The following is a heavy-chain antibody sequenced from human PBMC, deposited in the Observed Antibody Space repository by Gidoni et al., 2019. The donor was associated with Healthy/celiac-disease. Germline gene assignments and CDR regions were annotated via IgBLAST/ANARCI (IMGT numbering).Heavy chain of an antibody. D-gene: IGHD3-22*01. J-gene: IGHJ3*02. CDR3: ARERDSSGPDAFDI. CDR1: GGSISSYY. CDR2: IYYSGST. Sequence: QVQLQESGPGLVKPSETLSLTCAVSGGSISSYYWSWIRQPPGKGLEWIGYIYYSGSTNYNPSLKSRVTISVDTSKNQFSLKLSSVTAADTAVYYCARERDSSGPDAFDIWGQGTMVTVSS. V-gene: IGHV4-59*01.